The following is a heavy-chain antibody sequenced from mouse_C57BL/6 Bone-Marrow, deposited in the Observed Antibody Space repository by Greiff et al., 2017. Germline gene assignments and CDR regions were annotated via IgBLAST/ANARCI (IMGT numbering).Heavy chain of an antibody. CDR2: IDPSDSYT. CDR3: AREVSSGYYAMDD. D-gene: IGHD3-2*02. CDR1: GYTFTSYW. V-gene: IGHV1-69*01. J-gene: IGHJ4*01. Sequence: QVQLQQPGAELVMPGASVKLSCKASGYTFTSYWMHWVKQRPGQGLEWIGEIDPSDSYTNYNHKFKGKSTVTVDKSSSTAYMQLSSLTSEDSAVYYSAREVSSGYYAMDDWGQGTSVTVSS.